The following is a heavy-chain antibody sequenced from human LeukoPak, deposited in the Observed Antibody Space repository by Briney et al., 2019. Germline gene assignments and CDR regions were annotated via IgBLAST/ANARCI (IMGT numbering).Heavy chain of an antibody. CDR2: IYYSGST. D-gene: IGHD3-10*01. J-gene: IGHJ4*02. CDR1: GGSISSSSYY. Sequence: SETLSLTCTVSGGSISSSSYYWGWIRQPPGKGLEWIGSIYYSGSTYYNPSLKSRVTISADTSKNQFSLKLSSVTAADTAVYYCARGYRGVRGVFDYWGQGTLVTVSS. V-gene: IGHV4-39*07. CDR3: ARGYRGVRGVFDY.